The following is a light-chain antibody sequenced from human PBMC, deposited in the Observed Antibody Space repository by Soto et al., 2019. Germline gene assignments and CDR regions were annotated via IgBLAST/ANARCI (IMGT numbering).Light chain of an antibody. CDR3: QQYYSNPRT. Sequence: DIVMTQSPDSLAVSLGERATINCKSSQSVLYSSNNKNYLAWYQQKPGQPPKLLIYWASTRESGVPDRFSGSGSVTDFPLTISSLQAEDVAVYYCQQYYSNPRTFGQGTKVEIK. J-gene: IGKJ1*01. CDR2: WAS. CDR1: QSVLYSSNNKNY. V-gene: IGKV4-1*01.